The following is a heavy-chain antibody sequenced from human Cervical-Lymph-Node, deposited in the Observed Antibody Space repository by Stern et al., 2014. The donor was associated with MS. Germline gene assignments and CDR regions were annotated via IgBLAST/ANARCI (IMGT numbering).Heavy chain of an antibody. V-gene: IGHV1-69*06. Sequence: VQLVESGPEVKKPGSSVKVSCKASGGSFIHYAITWVRQAPGQGPEWMGDISPMFSTSNYAQKFLGRVTITADKSTTTAYMEINSLTSEDTAVYYCAGPRYAFWGQGTLVIVSS. CDR3: AGPRYAF. J-gene: IGHJ4*02. D-gene: IGHD2-2*01. CDR1: GGSFIHYA. CDR2: ISPMFSTS.